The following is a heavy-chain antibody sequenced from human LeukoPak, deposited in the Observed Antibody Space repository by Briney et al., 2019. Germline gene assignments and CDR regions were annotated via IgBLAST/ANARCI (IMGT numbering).Heavy chain of an antibody. CDR1: GGTFSSYA. Sequence: SVNVSCKASGGTFSSYAINWVRQAPGQGLEWMGGIIPIFGTANYAQKFQGRVTITADESTSTAYMELSSLRSEDTAVYYCARGGGSGSSLYYYFNYWGQGTLVTVSS. CDR3: ARGGGSGSSLYYYFNY. D-gene: IGHD3-10*01. CDR2: IIPIFGTA. V-gene: IGHV1-69*13. J-gene: IGHJ4*02.